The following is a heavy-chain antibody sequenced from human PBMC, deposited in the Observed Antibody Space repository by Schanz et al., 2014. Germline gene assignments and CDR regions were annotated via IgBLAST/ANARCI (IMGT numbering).Heavy chain of an antibody. CDR2: IWYDGNNK. V-gene: IGHV3-33*08. Sequence: QVQLVESGGGVVQPGRSLRLSCAASGFTFSNYGMHWVRQAPGKGLEWVAVIWYDGNNKYYADSVKGRFTISRDNSKNTLYLEMNSLRAEDTAVYYCARKTDSSGTGDYWGQGTLVTVSS. J-gene: IGHJ4*02. D-gene: IGHD6-19*01. CDR3: ARKTDSSGTGDY. CDR1: GFTFSNYG.